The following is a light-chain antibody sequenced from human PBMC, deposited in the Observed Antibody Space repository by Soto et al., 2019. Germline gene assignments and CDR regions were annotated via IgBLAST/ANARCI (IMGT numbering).Light chain of an antibody. V-gene: IGLV2-14*01. Sequence: LTQPASVSGSPGQSIAISCTGTSSDVGGYNYVSWHQQHPGKAPKVLISVVSNQPSGVSNRFSGSKSGNTASLTISGLQAEDEADYYCSSYRSGGTFVFGSGTKVTVL. CDR2: VVS. J-gene: IGLJ1*01. CDR3: SSYRSGGTFV. CDR1: SSDVGGYNY.